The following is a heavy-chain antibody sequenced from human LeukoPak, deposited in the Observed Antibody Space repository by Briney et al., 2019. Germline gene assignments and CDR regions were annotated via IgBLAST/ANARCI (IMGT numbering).Heavy chain of an antibody. J-gene: IGHJ6*03. D-gene: IGHD6-6*01. CDR2: IRYDGSNK. CDR1: GFTFSSYG. CDR3: AKDSGAARNYYYYMDV. V-gene: IGHV3-30*02. Sequence: GGSLRLSCAASGFTFSSYGMHWVRQAPGKGLEWVAFIRYDGSNKYYADSVKGRFTISRDNSKNTLYLQMNSLRAEDTAVYYCAKDSGAARNYYYYMDVWGKGTTVTVSS.